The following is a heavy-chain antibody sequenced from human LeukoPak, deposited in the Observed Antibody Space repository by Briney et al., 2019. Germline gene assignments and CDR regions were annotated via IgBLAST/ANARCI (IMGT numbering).Heavy chain of an antibody. D-gene: IGHD2-21*02. J-gene: IGHJ4*02. CDR2: ISSSGSTI. CDR1: GFTFSDYY. V-gene: IGHV3-11*04. Sequence: GGSLRLSCAASGFTFSDYYMSWIRQAPGKGLEWGSYISSSGSTIYYADSVKGRFTISRDNAKNSLYLQMNSLRAEDTAVYYCAREDYCGGDCYNFDYWGQGTLVTVSS. CDR3: AREDYCGGDCYNFDY.